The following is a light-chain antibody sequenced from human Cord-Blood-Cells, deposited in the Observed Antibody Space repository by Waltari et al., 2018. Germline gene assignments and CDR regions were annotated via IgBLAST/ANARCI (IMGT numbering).Light chain of an antibody. V-gene: IGKV1-39*01. J-gene: IGKJ1*01. CDR3: QQSYSTPRT. CDR2: GAS. CDR1: QIISSY. Sequence: DIQMTQSPSSLSAPVGHRVTITCRASQIISSYLNWYQQKPGKAPKLLIYGASSLQSGVPSRFSGSGSGTDFTLTISSLQPEDFATYYCQQSYSTPRTFGQGTKVEIK.